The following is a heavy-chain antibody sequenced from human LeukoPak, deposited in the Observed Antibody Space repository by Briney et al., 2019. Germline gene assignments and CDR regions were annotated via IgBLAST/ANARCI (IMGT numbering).Heavy chain of an antibody. CDR2: IYNSGST. V-gene: IGHV4-59*01. CDR3: AAEFSNEQWLDWDY. D-gene: IGHD6-19*01. J-gene: IGHJ4*02. CDR1: ADSIRNYY. Sequence: SETLSLTCTVSADSIRNYYWTWLRQPPGKGLEWIGYIYNSGSTNYNTSLKSRVTISMHTSKNHFSLKLSSVTAADTAVYYCAAEFSNEQWLDWDYWGQGTLVTVSS.